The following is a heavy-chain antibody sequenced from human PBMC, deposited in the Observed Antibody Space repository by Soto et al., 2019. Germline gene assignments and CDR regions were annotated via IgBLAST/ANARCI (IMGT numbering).Heavy chain of an antibody. CDR1: VFTFISYS. CDR2: ISSSSSYI. Sequence: GWSLRLSCASSVFTFISYSMNWIRQAPGKGLEWVSSISSSSSYIYYADSVKGRFTISRDNAKNSLYLQMNSLRAEDTAVYYCATTSGYIVGASRAFDIWGQGTMVTVSS. V-gene: IGHV3-21*01. CDR3: ATTSGYIVGASRAFDI. J-gene: IGHJ3*02. D-gene: IGHD1-26*01.